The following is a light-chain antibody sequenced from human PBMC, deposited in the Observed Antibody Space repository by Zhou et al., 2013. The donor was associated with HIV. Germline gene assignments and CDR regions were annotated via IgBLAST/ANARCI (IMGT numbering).Light chain of an antibody. V-gene: IGKV1-8*01. CDR2: SAS. Sequence: ATRMTQSPLSVSASTGDRVTITYRASHDVKTHVAWYQQKPGKAPRLLISSASSLQPEVPSRFSGSGSGTNFTFFISCLQSEDFAIYFCHQYYTLPLTFGGGTMV. CDR1: HDVKTH. CDR3: HQYYTLPLT. J-gene: IGKJ4*01.